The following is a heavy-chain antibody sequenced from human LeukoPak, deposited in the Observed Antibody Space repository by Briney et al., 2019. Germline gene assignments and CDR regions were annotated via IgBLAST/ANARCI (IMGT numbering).Heavy chain of an antibody. J-gene: IGHJ4*02. CDR1: GFTFSTYA. V-gene: IGHV3-23*01. CDR3: AKCMSGAGVCLNFDS. Sequence: GGSLRLSCEASGFTFSTYAMSWVRQPPGKGLQWVSGISGSDSGTYYTDSVKGRFTISRDNSKNTVYLEIDNLRAEDTAVYYCAKCMSGAGVCLNFDSWGQGILVTVSS. CDR2: ISGSDSGT. D-gene: IGHD2-21*02.